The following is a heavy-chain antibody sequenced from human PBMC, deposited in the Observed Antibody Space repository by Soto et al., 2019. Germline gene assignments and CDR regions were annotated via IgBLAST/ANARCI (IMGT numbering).Heavy chain of an antibody. J-gene: IGHJ4*02. CDR3: AKGGTVAGPVDY. Sequence: GGSLRLSCAASGFTFDDYAMHWVQQAPGKGLEWVSGISWNSGSIGYADSVKGRFTISRDNAKNSLYLQMNSLRAEDTALYYCAKGGTVAGPVDYWGQGTLVTVYS. D-gene: IGHD6-19*01. V-gene: IGHV3-9*01. CDR2: ISWNSGSI. CDR1: GFTFDDYA.